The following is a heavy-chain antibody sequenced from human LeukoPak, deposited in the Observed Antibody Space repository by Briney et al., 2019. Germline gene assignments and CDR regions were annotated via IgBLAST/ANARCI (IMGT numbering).Heavy chain of an antibody. CDR2: MNPNSGNT. J-gene: IGHJ6*02. D-gene: IGHD3-10*01. V-gene: IGHV1-8*01. Sequence: ASVKVSYKASGYTFTSYDIKWVRQATGQGLEWMGWMNPNSGNTGYAQKFQGRATMTRNTSISTAYMELSSLRSEDTAVYYCARLDITMVRGVIISDYYYGMDVWGQGTTVTVSS. CDR1: GYTFTSYD. CDR3: ARLDITMVRGVIISDYYYGMDV.